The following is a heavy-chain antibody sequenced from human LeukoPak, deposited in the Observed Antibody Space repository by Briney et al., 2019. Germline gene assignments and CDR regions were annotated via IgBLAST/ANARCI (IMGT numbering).Heavy chain of an antibody. V-gene: IGHV5-51*01. CDR1: GYSFTDYW. Sequence: GESLKISCKASGYSFTDYWIGWVRQMPGKGLEWMGIIYPRDSHTIYSPSFRGQVTVSADKSITTAYLQWSSLKASDTAIYYCTRVDFYYYYMDFWGKGTTVSVSS. J-gene: IGHJ6*03. CDR3: TRVDFYYYYMDF. CDR2: IYPRDSHT.